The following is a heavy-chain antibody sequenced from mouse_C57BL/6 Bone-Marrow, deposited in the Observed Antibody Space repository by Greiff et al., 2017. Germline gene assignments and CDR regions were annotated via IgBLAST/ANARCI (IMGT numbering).Heavy chain of an antibody. CDR3: ARRDGYYSGYAMDY. J-gene: IGHJ4*01. Sequence: VQLQQSGAELARPGASVKLSCKASGYTFTSYGISWVKQRPGQGLEWIGEIYPRSGNTYYNEKFKGKATLTAGKSSSTAYMELRSLTSEDSAVCYYARRDGYYSGYAMDYWGQGTTVTVSS. CDR2: IYPRSGNT. CDR1: GYTFTSYG. D-gene: IGHD2-3*01. V-gene: IGHV1-81*01.